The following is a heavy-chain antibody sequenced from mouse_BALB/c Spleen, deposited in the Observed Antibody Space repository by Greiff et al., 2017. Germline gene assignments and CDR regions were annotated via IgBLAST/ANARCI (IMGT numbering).Heavy chain of an antibody. CDR3: ARDSSGYSFAY. Sequence: VQLQESGAELAKPGASVKMSCKASGYTFTSYWMHWVKQRPGQGLEWIGYINPSTGYTEYNQKFKDKATLTADKSSSTAYMQLSSLTSEDSAVYYCARDSSGYSFAYWGQGTLVTVSA. V-gene: IGHV1-7*01. D-gene: IGHD3-2*01. CDR1: GYTFTSYW. J-gene: IGHJ3*01. CDR2: INPSTGYT.